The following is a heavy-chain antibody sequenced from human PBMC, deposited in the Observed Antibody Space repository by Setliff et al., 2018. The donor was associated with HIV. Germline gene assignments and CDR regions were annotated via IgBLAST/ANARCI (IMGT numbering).Heavy chain of an antibody. CDR2: TIPMFGTA. J-gene: IGHJ4*02. CDR1: GGTFGIYG. V-gene: IGHV1-69*13. CDR3: ARSAHDSETGY. D-gene: IGHD5-12*01. Sequence: SVKVSCKASGGTFGIYGISWVRQAPGQGLEWMGGTIPMFGTANYAQKFQGRVTITADESTNTGYMELSGLRFEDTAVYYCARSAHDSETGYWGQGTLVTVSS.